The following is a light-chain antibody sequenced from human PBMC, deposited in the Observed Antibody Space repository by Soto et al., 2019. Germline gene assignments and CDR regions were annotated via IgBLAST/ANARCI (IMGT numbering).Light chain of an antibody. Sequence: DIQVTQSPSSVSASVGGTVTIACRASQDIAGFLAWYQHKPGRAPELLIRTASSLQSGVPSRFSGSGSGTDFTLTINSLQPEDAATYYCQQAYSFPITFGQGTRLEIK. V-gene: IGKV1D-12*01. CDR1: QDIAGF. J-gene: IGKJ5*01. CDR3: QQAYSFPIT. CDR2: TAS.